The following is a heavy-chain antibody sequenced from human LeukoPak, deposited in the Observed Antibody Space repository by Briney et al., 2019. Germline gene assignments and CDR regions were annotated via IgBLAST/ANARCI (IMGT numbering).Heavy chain of an antibody. D-gene: IGHD5-12*01. V-gene: IGHV1-46*01. CDR3: ARVGYSAYDYTF. Sequence: ASVKISCKASGYTFTNYYIHWVRQAPGQGLEWMAMINPSGGSTTFAPKFQGRVTLTSDTPTSTVYMGLSGLTSEDMAVYYCARVGYSAYDYTFWGQGTLVTVS. J-gene: IGHJ4*02. CDR1: GYTFTNYY. CDR2: INPSGGST.